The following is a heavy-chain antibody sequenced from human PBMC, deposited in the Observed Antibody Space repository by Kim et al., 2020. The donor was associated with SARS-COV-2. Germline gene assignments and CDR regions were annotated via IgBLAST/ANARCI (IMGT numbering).Heavy chain of an antibody. CDR3: ARWVPMAVAGNFDY. J-gene: IGHJ4*02. V-gene: IGHV4-39*01. D-gene: IGHD6-19*01. Sequence: SETLSLTCAVSGGSISSSNYYWGWIRQPPGKGLEWIANIYYSGSTYYNPSLKSRVTMSVDTSKSQFSLKLSSVTAADTAIYYCARWVPMAVAGNFDYWGQGSLVTVSS. CDR2: IYYSGST. CDR1: GGSISSSNYY.